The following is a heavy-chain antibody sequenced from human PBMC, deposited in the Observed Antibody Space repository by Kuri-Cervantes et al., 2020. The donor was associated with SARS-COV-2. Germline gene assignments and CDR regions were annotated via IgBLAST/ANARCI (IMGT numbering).Heavy chain of an antibody. J-gene: IGHJ5*02. D-gene: IGHD3-16*01. CDR3: ARDRGAFGGWFDP. Sequence: GESLKISCAASGFALSSHAMSWVRQTPEKGLEWVSAIRSGGASTSYADSVMGRFSISRDDSKNTLYLQMNGLRVEDTAVYFCARDRGAFGGWFDPWGQGTLVTVSS. V-gene: IGHV3-23*01. CDR1: GFALSSHA. CDR2: IRSGGAST.